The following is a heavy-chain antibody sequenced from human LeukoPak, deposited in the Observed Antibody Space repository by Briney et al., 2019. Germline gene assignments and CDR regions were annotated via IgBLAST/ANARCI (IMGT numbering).Heavy chain of an antibody. CDR3: ARDHGGNRPNAFDI. Sequence: GGSLRLSCAASGFTFSSYTMNWVRPAPGKGLEWVAVISYHGSDKDYADPVKGRFSISRDNPKNTVYLQMNSLRVEDTAVYYCARDHGGNRPNAFDIWGQGTMVTVSS. CDR2: ISYHGSDK. D-gene: IGHD4-23*01. J-gene: IGHJ3*02. CDR1: GFTFSSYT. V-gene: IGHV3-30-3*01.